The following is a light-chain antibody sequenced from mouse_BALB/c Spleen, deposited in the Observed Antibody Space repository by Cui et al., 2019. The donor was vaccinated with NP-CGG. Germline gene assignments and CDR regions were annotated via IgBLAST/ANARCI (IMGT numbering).Light chain of an antibody. Sequence: QAVVPKASALTTSPGETVTLTCRSSTGAVTTSNYANWVQEKPDHLFTGLIGGTNNRAPGVPARFSGSLIGDKAALTITGAQTEDEAIYFCALWYSNHWVFGGGTKLTVL. CDR3: ALWYSNHWV. CDR2: GTN. V-gene: IGLV1*01. CDR1: TGAVTTSNY. J-gene: IGLJ1*01.